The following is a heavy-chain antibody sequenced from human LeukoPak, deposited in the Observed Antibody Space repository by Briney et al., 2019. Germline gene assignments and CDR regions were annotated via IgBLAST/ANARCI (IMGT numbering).Heavy chain of an antibody. CDR2: ISAYNGNT. Sequence: ASVKVSCKASGYTFTSYGISRVRQAPGQGLEWMGWISAYNGNTNYAQKLQGRVTMTTDTSTSTAYMELRSLRSDDTAVYYCARVGITIFGVVHYYYYGMDVWGQGTTVTVSS. D-gene: IGHD3-3*01. CDR3: ARVGITIFGVVHYYYYGMDV. V-gene: IGHV1-18*01. CDR1: GYTFTSYG. J-gene: IGHJ6*02.